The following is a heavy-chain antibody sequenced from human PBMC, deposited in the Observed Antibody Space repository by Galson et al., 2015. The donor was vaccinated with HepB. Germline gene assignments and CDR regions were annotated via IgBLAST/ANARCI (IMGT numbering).Heavy chain of an antibody. Sequence: SLKVSCKASGYTFTSYAMHWVRQAPGQRLEWMGWINAGNGNTKYSQKVQGRVTITRDTSASTPYMELSSLRSEDTAVYYCARGDYCSGGSCYDRADNYYYYYGMDVWGQGTTVTVSS. D-gene: IGHD2-15*01. CDR1: GYTFTSYA. CDR3: ARGDYCSGGSCYDRADNYYYYYGMDV. J-gene: IGHJ6*02. V-gene: IGHV1-3*01. CDR2: INAGNGNT.